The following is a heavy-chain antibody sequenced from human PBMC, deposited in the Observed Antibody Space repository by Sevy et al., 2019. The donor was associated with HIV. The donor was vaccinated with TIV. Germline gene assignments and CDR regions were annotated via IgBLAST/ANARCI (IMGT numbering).Heavy chain of an antibody. CDR1: GFTFSDYN. CDR2: ISSGSGFI. CDR3: ARDKTILEGRYGMDV. Sequence: GGSLRLSCAASGFTFSDYNMNWVRQAPGKGLEWVSFISSGSGFIYYADSVKGRFTISRDNAKNSLFLQMNSLRADDTAVYFCARDKTILEGRYGMDVGGQGTTVTVSS. J-gene: IGHJ6*02. V-gene: IGHV3-21*01. D-gene: IGHD3-3*01.